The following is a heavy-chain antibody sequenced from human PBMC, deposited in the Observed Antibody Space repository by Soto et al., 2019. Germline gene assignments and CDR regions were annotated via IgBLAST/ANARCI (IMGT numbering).Heavy chain of an antibody. J-gene: IGHJ5*02. CDR3: ARARSSGWLNWFDP. CDR2: INHSGST. D-gene: IGHD6-19*01. CDR1: GGSFSGYY. Sequence: QVQLQQWGAGLLKPSETLSLTCAVYGGSFSGYYWSWIRQPPGKGLEWIGEINHSGSTNYNPSLKSRVTISVDTSKNQCSLKLSSVTAADTAVYYCARARSSGWLNWFDPWGQGTLVTVSS. V-gene: IGHV4-34*01.